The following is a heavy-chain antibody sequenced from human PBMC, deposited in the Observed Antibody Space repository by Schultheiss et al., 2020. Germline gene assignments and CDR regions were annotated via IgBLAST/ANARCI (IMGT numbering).Heavy chain of an antibody. CDR1: GYTLTELS. V-gene: IGHV1-69*01. J-gene: IGHJ6*02. CDR2: IIPIFGTA. Sequence: SVKAPCKVSGYTLTELSMHWVRQAPGKGLEWMGGIIPIFGTANYAQKFQGRVTITADESTSTAYMELSSLGSEDTAVYYCARADPYYDFWSGYRYYYGMDVWGQGTTVTVAS. CDR3: ARADPYYDFWSGYRYYYGMDV. D-gene: IGHD3-3*01.